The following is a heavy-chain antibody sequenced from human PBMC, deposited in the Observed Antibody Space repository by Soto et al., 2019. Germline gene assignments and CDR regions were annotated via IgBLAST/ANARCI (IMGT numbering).Heavy chain of an antibody. CDR1: GYTFTSYY. D-gene: IGHD1-26*01. Sequence: ASVKVSCKASGYTFTSYYMHWVRQAPGQGLEWKGIINPSGGSTSYAQKFQGRVTMTRDTSTSTVYMELSSLRSEDTAVYYCARAPPPIVGATSPHLPYYFDYWGQGTLVTVSS. CDR2: INPSGGST. V-gene: IGHV1-46*01. CDR3: ARAPPPIVGATSPHLPYYFDY. J-gene: IGHJ4*02.